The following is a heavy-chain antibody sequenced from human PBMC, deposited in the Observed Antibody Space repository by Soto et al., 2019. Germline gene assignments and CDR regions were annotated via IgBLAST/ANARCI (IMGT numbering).Heavy chain of an antibody. CDR1: GFTFSSYW. Sequence: GGSLRLSCAASGFTFSSYWMSWVRQAPGKGPEWVANIKQDGSEKYYVDSVKGRFTISRDNAKNSLYLQMNSLRDEDTAVYYCAREWNPLNWFDPWGQGTLVTVSS. CDR2: IKQDGSEK. CDR3: AREWNPLNWFDP. D-gene: IGHD1-1*01. V-gene: IGHV3-7*01. J-gene: IGHJ5*02.